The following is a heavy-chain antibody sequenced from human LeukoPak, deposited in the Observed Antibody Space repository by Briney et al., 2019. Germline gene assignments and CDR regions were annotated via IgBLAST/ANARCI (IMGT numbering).Heavy chain of an antibody. Sequence: PSQTLSLTCSVSGETVSSGAFYWSWIRQHPGRGLEWIGNIYSSGSTYYNPTLRSRLTISVGTSNNQFSLKMTSVTAADMAVYYCARGGVAARLMYGFQNWFDPWGQGTLVTVSS. D-gene: IGHD6-6*01. CDR3: ARGGVAARLMYGFQNWFDP. V-gene: IGHV4-31*03. J-gene: IGHJ5*02. CDR2: IYSSGST. CDR1: GETVSSGAFY.